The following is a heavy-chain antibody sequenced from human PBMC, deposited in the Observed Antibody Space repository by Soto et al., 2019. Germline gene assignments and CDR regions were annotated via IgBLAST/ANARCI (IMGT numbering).Heavy chain of an antibody. CDR3: ARSPYSVSYLAYFDY. J-gene: IGHJ4*02. Sequence: QVQLVESGGGVVQPGRSLRLSCAASGFTFSSYGMHWVRQAPGKGLEWVAVISYDGSNKYYADSVKGRFTISRDNSKNTLYLQRNSLRAEDTAGYYCARSPYSVSYLAYFDYWGQGTLVTVSS. D-gene: IGHD1-26*01. CDR1: GFTFSSYG. V-gene: IGHV3-30*03. CDR2: ISYDGSNK.